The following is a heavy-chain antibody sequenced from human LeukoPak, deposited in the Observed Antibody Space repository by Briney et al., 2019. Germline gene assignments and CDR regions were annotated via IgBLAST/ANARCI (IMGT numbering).Heavy chain of an antibody. V-gene: IGHV3-7*04. Sequence: PGGSLRLSCAASVVSFSSYWMSWVRQAPGKGLEWVANIKQDGSEKYYVDSVKGRFTISRDNAKNSLYLQMNSLRAEDTAVYYCGRVYNYDSSGYSYYFDYWGQGTLVTVSS. D-gene: IGHD3-22*01. CDR1: VVSFSSYW. CDR3: GRVYNYDSSGYSYYFDY. CDR2: IKQDGSEK. J-gene: IGHJ4*02.